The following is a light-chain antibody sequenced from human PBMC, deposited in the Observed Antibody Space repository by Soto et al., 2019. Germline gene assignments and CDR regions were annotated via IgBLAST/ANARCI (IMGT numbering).Light chain of an antibody. CDR2: AAS. V-gene: IGKV1-39*01. CDR3: QQSYSTL. J-gene: IGKJ4*01. Sequence: DIQMTQSPSSLSASVGDRVTITCRASQSISSYLNWYQQKPGKAPKLLIYAASSLQSGVPSRFSGSGSGTDFTLTISSLQPEDFATYYGQQSYSTLFGGGTKVEIK. CDR1: QSISSY.